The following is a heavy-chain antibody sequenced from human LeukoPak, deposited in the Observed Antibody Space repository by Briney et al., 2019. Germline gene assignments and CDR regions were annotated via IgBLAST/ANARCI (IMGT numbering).Heavy chain of an antibody. Sequence: PSETLSLTCTVSGGPISSYYWSWIRQPPGKGLEWIGYIYYSGGTNYNPSLKSRVTISVDTSKNQFSLKLSSVTAADTAVYYCARSMITFGGVDYWGQGTLVTVSS. D-gene: IGHD3-16*01. CDR1: GGPISSYY. V-gene: IGHV4-59*01. CDR3: ARSMITFGGVDY. CDR2: IYYSGGT. J-gene: IGHJ4*02.